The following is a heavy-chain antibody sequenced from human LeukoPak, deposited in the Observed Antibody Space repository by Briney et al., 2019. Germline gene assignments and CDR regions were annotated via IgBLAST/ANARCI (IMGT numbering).Heavy chain of an antibody. CDR3: AREIAAAGMSPYFDY. CDR1: GYTFTSYG. D-gene: IGHD6-13*01. Sequence: ASVKVSCKASGYTFTSYGISWVRQAPGEALEWTGWISAYNGNTSYAQKFQGRVTMTRDTSTSTVYMELSSLRSEDTAVYYCAREIAAAGMSPYFDYWGQGTLVTVSS. V-gene: IGHV1-18*01. J-gene: IGHJ4*02. CDR2: ISAYNGNT.